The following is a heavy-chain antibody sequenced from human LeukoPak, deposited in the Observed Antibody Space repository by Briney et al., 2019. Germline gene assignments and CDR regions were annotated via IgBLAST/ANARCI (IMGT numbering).Heavy chain of an antibody. Sequence: ASVKVSCKASGYTFTSYDINWVRQATGQGLEWMGWMNPNSGNTGYAQKFQGRVTMTRNTSISTAYMELSSLRSEDTAVYYCARGDYSSSWYYYYYYYGMDVWGQGTTVTVSS. D-gene: IGHD6-13*01. J-gene: IGHJ6*02. CDR1: GYTFTSYD. CDR3: ARGDYSSSWYYYYYYYGMDV. V-gene: IGHV1-8*01. CDR2: MNPNSGNT.